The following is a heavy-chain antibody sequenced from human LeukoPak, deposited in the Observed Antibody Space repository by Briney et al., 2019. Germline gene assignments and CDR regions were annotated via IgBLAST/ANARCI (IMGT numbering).Heavy chain of an antibody. CDR3: ARDVEEGSWYLRY. J-gene: IGHJ4*02. V-gene: IGHV3-53*01. D-gene: IGHD6-13*01. CDR2: IYSGGST. Sequence: GGSLRLSCAASGFTVSNNYMSWVRQAPGKGLEWVSVIYSGGSTFYADSVKGRFSISRDNSKNTLYLQINSLRAEDTAVYYCARDVEEGSWYLRYWGQGTLVTVSS. CDR1: GFTVSNNY.